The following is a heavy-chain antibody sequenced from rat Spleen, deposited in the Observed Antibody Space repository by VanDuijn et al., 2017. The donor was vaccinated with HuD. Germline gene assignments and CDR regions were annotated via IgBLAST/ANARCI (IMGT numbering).Heavy chain of an antibody. CDR3: GRPHYSSYIFDC. Sequence: EVQLVASGGGLVQPGRSLKLSCAASGFTFSDYDMAWVRQTPTKGLEWVASISYDGSITYYRDSVKGRFTISRENAKSTLYLQMDSLRSEDTATYYCGRPHYSSYIFDCWGQGVMVTVSS. CDR1: GFTFSDYD. J-gene: IGHJ2*01. D-gene: IGHD1-2*01. CDR2: ISYDGSIT. V-gene: IGHV5-7*01.